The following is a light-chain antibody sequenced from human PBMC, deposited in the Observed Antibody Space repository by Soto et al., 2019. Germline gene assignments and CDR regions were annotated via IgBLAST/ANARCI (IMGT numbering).Light chain of an antibody. V-gene: IGLV1-44*01. Sequence: QSVLTQPPSASGTPGQRVTISCSGSSSNIGSNTVNWYQQLPGTAPKLLIYSNNQRPSGVPDRFSGSKSGTSASLAISGLQSEDEADYYCAAWDDSLNGPEGVFGGGTQLTVL. CDR3: AAWDDSLNGPEGV. CDR1: SSNIGSNT. J-gene: IGLJ2*01. CDR2: SNN.